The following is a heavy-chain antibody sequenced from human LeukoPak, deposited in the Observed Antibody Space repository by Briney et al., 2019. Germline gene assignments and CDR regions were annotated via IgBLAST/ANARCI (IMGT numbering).Heavy chain of an antibody. CDR3: SKDAYTGAFDI. D-gene: IGHD3-16*01. Sequence: GGSLRLSXAASGFTFNSYAVGWIRQAPGKGLEWVSSISGGGDSAYYADSVKGRFTISRDNSKNTLYLQMNSLRAEDTAVYYCSKDAYTGAFDIWGQRTMVTVSS. J-gene: IGHJ3*02. V-gene: IGHV3-23*01. CDR2: ISGGGDSA. CDR1: GFTFNSYA.